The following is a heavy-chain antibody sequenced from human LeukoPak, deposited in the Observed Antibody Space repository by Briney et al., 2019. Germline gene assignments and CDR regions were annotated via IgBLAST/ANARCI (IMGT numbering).Heavy chain of an antibody. J-gene: IGHJ5*02. V-gene: IGHV4-34*01. CDR1: GWSFNDYY. D-gene: IGHD2-2*01. CDR2: INARGDT. Sequence: SETLSLTCAVYGWSFNDYYWNWIRQPSGKGLEWIGEINARGDTNFNPSLKSRVTISVDTSKSQFSLRLTSMIAADTAVYYCARGQVPAARGYNWFDPWGQGTLVTVSS. CDR3: ARGQVPAARGYNWFDP.